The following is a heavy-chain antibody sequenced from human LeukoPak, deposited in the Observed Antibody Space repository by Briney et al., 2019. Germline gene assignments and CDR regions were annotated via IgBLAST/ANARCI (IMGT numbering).Heavy chain of an antibody. CDR1: GGSISSFY. V-gene: IGHV4-59*08. J-gene: IGHJ3*02. D-gene: IGHD2-15*01. CDR3: ARPARMCSGGSCYTTRGAFDI. CDR2: IHYSGTT. Sequence: SETLSLTCSVSGGSISSFYWSWIRQPPGKGLEWIGYIHYSGTTDYNPSLKSRLTISVEPSKKEFSLRLTSVTDADTAVYFCARPARMCSGGSCYTTRGAFDIWGQGTMVTVSS.